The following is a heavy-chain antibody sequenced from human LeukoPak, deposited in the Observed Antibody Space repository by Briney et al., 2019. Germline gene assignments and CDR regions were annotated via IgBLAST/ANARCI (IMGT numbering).Heavy chain of an antibody. D-gene: IGHD1-26*01. CDR1: GGTFSSYA. CDR2: IIPTLGIA. CDR3: ATGMGELLKLLRAFDI. Sequence: GASVKVSCKASGGTFSSYAISWVRQAPGQGLEWMGRIIPTLGIANYAQKFQGRVTITADKSTSTAYMELSSLRSEDTAVYYCATGMGELLKLLRAFDIWGQGTMVTVSS. J-gene: IGHJ3*02. V-gene: IGHV1-69*04.